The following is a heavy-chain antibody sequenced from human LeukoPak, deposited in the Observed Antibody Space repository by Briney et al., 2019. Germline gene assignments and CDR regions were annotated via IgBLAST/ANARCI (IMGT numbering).Heavy chain of an antibody. CDR2: ISAYNGNT. V-gene: IGHV1-18*01. D-gene: IGHD3-10*01. Sequence: ASVKVSCKASGFTFTHYGISWVGQAPGKRLDWFGLISAYNGNTNYAQKLQGRVTMTTDTSTSTAYMELRSLRSDDTAVYYCARDLFNPSSTGFDYWGQGTLVTVSS. CDR1: GFTFTHYG. J-gene: IGHJ4*02. CDR3: ARDLFNPSSTGFDY.